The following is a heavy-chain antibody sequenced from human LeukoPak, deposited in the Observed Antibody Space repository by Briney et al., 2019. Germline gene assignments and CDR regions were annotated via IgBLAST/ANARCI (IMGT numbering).Heavy chain of an antibody. J-gene: IGHJ5*02. CDR1: GLTFTNDY. V-gene: IGHV1-2*02. CDR2: INPNNGNT. CDR3: ARKGIWNCVFVH. Sequence: ASVKVSCKASGLTFTNDYIHWVRQAPGHGLEWMGWINPNNGNTKFAKKFQGRVTLTMDTSITTLYMEVSSLRLDDTAIYYCARKGIWNCVFVHWGQGTLVTVSS. D-gene: IGHD1-7*01.